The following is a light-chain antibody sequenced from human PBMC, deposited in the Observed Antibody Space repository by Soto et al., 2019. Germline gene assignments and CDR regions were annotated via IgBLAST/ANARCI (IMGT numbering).Light chain of an antibody. V-gene: IGKV1-27*01. J-gene: IGKJ5*01. Sequence: DIQMTQSPSSLSASVGDRVTITCRAIQGINNYLAWYQHKPGKGPKLLIYTASTLQSGVPSRFSGSGSATYFTITISSLQPEYVATYYFKNYISATSITFVQGTRLEIK. CDR1: QGINNY. CDR2: TAS. CDR3: KNYISATSIT.